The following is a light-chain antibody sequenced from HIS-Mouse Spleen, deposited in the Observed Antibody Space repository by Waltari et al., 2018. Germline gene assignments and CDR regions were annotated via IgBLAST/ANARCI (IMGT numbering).Light chain of an antibody. Sequence: SYELTQPPSVSVSPGQTARITCSGAALPQKYAHWYKQKSGQAPVLVIYEDSKRPSGIPGRVSGSSSGTMAALTISGAQVEDEADYYCYSTDSSGNHRVFGGGTKLTVL. J-gene: IGLJ2*01. V-gene: IGLV3-10*01. CDR3: YSTDSSGNHRV. CDR2: EDS. CDR1: ALPQKY.